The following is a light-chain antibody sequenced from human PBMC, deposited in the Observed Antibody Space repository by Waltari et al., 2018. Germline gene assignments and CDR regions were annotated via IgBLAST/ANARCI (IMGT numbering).Light chain of an antibody. CDR1: SSDVGSYKL. J-gene: IGLJ3*02. V-gene: IGLV2-23*01. CDR2: EGY. Sequence: QAALTQPASVSGSPGQSITLPCTGTSSDVGSYKLVSWYQQHPGKAPKLIIYEGYKRPSGVSNRFSGSKSGDTASLTISGVQAEDEADYYCCSYANNRPRVFGGGTKLTVL. CDR3: CSYANNRPRV.